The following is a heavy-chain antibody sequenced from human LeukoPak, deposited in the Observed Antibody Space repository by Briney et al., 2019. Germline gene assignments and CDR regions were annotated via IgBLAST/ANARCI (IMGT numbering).Heavy chain of an antibody. V-gene: IGHV4-61*01. CDR3: ARDDGSGSYYNVGWFDP. CDR1: GGSLSSGSYY. Sequence: SETLPLTCTVSGGSLSSGSYYWGWVRQPPGKGLEWIGYIYYSGSTNYNPSLKSRVTISVDTSKNQFSLKLSSVTAADTAVYYCARDDGSGSYYNVGWFDPWGQGTLVTVSS. D-gene: IGHD3-10*01. J-gene: IGHJ5*02. CDR2: IYYSGST.